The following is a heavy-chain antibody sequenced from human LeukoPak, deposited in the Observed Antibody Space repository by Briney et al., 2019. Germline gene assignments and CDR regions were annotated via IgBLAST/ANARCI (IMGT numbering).Heavy chain of an antibody. Sequence: GGSLRLSCAASGLTFSNAWMNWVRQAPGKGPEWVGRVLSRAGGGTIDYAAPVKGRFTISRDDSKNTLFLQMSSLKTEDTAVYYCVTGGGYNGLDYWGQGALVTVSS. V-gene: IGHV3-15*07. CDR3: VTGGGYNGLDY. CDR2: VLSRAGGGTI. CDR1: GLTFSNAW. D-gene: IGHD5-12*01. J-gene: IGHJ4*02.